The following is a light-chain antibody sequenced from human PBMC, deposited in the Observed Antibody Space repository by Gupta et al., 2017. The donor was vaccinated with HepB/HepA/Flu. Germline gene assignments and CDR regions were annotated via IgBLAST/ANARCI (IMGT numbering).Light chain of an antibody. CDR3: QQRDSTPIT. Sequence: DIQMTQSPSSLSASVGDRVTITCRASQSISSYLNWYQQKPGKAPKLLIYAASILQSGVPSRFTGSGSGTDFTLTISRLQPEDFATYYCQQRDSTPITFGPGTKVDIK. J-gene: IGKJ3*01. CDR1: QSISSY. CDR2: AAS. V-gene: IGKV1-39*01.